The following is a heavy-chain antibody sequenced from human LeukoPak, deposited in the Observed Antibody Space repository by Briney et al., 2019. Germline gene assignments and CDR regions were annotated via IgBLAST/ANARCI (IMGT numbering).Heavy chain of an antibody. J-gene: IGHJ6*03. CDR3: ARDPGDGVLLWFGEFLPHNYYYYYMDV. V-gene: IGHV1-18*01. D-gene: IGHD3-10*01. Sequence: ASVKVSCKASGYTFTSYGISWVRQAPGQGLEWMGWISAYNGNTNYAQKLQGRVTMTTDTSTSTAYMELRSLRSDDTAVYYCARDPGDGVLLWFGEFLPHNYYYYYMDVWGKGTTVTVSS. CDR1: GYTFTSYG. CDR2: ISAYNGNT.